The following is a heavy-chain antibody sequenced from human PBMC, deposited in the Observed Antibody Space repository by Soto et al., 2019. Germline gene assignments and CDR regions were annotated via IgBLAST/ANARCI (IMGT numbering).Heavy chain of an antibody. CDR1: GGTFSTSA. J-gene: IGHJ6*02. Sequence: QVQLVQSGAEVKKPGSSVKVSCKASGGTFSTSAISWVRQAPGQGLEWVGGIMPVFATPDYAQKIQGRVTITADESTTTAYLELTRLRTDDTAMYYCARDKDRQQLGGNYYYILDVWGQGTAITVSS. CDR2: IMPVFATP. V-gene: IGHV1-69*12. D-gene: IGHD3-3*02. CDR3: ARDKDRQQLGGNYYYILDV.